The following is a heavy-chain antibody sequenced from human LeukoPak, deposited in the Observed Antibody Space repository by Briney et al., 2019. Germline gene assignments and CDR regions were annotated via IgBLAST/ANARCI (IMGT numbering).Heavy chain of an antibody. CDR2: ISAYNGNT. CDR1: GYTFSSYG. V-gene: IGHV1-18*01. Sequence: ASVRLSCKASGYTFSSYGISWVRQAPGQGLEWMGWISAYNGNTNYAQKFQGRVTKTRDTPTSTVYMELSSLRSEDAAVYYCARGYYDIAPWGQGTLVTVSS. CDR3: ARGYYDIAP. J-gene: IGHJ5*02. D-gene: IGHD3-9*01.